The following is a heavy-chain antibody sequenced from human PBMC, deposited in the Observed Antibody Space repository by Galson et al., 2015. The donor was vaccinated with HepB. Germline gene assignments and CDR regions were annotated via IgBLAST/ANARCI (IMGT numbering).Heavy chain of an antibody. CDR1: GGSFSGYY. D-gene: IGHD3-16*01. Sequence: LSLTCAVYGGSFSGYYWSWIRQPPGKGLEWIGEINHSGSTNYNPSLKSRVTISVDTSKNQFSLKLSSVTAADTAVYYCALGYYGMDVWGQGTTVTVSS. V-gene: IGHV4-34*01. CDR2: INHSGST. J-gene: IGHJ6*02. CDR3: ALGYYGMDV.